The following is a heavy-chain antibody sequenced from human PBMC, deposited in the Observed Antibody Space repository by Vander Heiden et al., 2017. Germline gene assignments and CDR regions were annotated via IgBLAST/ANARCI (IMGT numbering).Heavy chain of an antibody. J-gene: IGHJ3*02. CDR2: SSSSGSTI. V-gene: IGHV3-11*01. CDR3: ARDQGPDRGDYVGYAFDI. Sequence: QVQLVESGGGLVKPGGSLRLSCPASGFTFSDYYMGWIGQAPGKGLELVSYSSSSGSTIYYADSVKGRFTISRDNAKNSLYLQMNSLRAEDTAVYYCARDQGPDRGDYVGYAFDIWGQGTMVTVSS. D-gene: IGHD4-17*01. CDR1: GFTFSDYY.